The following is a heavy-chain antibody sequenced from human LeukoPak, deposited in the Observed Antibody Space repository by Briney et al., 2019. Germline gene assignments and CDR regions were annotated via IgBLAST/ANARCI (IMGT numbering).Heavy chain of an antibody. CDR2: MYYGGST. CDR1: GGSISSSNND. D-gene: IGHD5-12*01. Sequence: SETLSLTCTVSGGSISSSNNDWGWIRQPPGKGLEWIGSMYYGGSTHYNPSLKSRVTMSVDTSKNQFSLKLNSVTAADTAVYYCARAFLVATSLDYWGQGTLVTVSS. V-gene: IGHV4-39*07. J-gene: IGHJ4*02. CDR3: ARAFLVATSLDY.